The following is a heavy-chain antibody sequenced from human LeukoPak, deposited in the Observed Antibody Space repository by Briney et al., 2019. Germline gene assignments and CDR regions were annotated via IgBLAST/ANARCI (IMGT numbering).Heavy chain of an antibody. CDR3: ASGSGVGTMIPDDTFDI. D-gene: IGHD3-10*01. J-gene: IGHJ3*02. V-gene: IGHV1-24*01. CDR1: GNTLTEFS. CDR2: FDPEAVKT. Sequence: ASIKVSCKVSGNTLTEFSINRVRQTPGKGLEWLGSFDPEAVKTAYAQKLQGRLTMTEDTSADTAYLELSRLTSDDTAVYYCASGSGVGTMIPDDTFDIWGQGTVVTVSS.